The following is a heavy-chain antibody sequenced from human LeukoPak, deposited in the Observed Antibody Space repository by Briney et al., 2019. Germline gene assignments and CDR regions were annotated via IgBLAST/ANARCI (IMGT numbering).Heavy chain of an antibody. Sequence: PGGSLRLSCAASGFTFSSYGMSWVRQAPGKGLEWVSAISGSGGSTYYADSVKGRFTISRDNSKNTLYLQMNSLRAEDTAVYYCAKAARSGSPIGGYYYYMDVWGKGTTVTVSS. D-gene: IGHD3-3*01. CDR1: GFTFSSYG. J-gene: IGHJ6*03. V-gene: IGHV3-23*01. CDR2: ISGSGGST. CDR3: AKAARSGSPIGGYYYYMDV.